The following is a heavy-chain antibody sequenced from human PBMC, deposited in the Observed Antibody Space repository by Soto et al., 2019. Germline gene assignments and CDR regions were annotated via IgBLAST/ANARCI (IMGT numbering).Heavy chain of an antibody. CDR3: ARRLQPRYTADPYAVDV. J-gene: IGHJ6*02. D-gene: IGHD3-16*02. CDR1: GGTFSSSG. V-gene: IGHV1-69*11. Sequence: QVHLVQSGTEVKKPGSSVKVSCKASGGTFSSSGFSWVRQAPGQGLEWMGMIVPSLDTTNYAQKFQARVTITADELTSTAYMELRSLRSEDTAVYYCARRLQPRYTADPYAVDVWGQGTRVIVSS. CDR2: IVPSLDTT.